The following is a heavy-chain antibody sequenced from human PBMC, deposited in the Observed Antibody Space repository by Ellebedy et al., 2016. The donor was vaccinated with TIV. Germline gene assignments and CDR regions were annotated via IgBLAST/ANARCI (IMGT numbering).Heavy chain of an antibody. D-gene: IGHD3-10*01. Sequence: ESLKISCVASGFTFSNYNMNWVRQSPGKGLEWIGSVYHGGSAYFNPSLKSRLSIAVDTSKNQVSLNLTSVTAADNGVYYCVREITMVRPLDVWGQGATVTVSS. CDR1: GFTFSNYN. J-gene: IGHJ6*02. CDR3: VREITMVRPLDV. CDR2: VYHGGSA. V-gene: IGHV4-59*05.